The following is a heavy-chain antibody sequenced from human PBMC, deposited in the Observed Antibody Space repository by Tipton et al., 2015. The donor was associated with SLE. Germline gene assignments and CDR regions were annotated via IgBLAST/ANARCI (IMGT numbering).Heavy chain of an antibody. CDR2: INPNSGGT. V-gene: IGHV1-2*06. Sequence: QSGAEVKKPGASVKVSCKASGYTFTDYYIHWVRQAPGQGLEWMGRINPNSGGTNYAQKFQGRVAMTRDTSISTAYMELNRLRSDDTAVYNCTRMQREWELDDWFDPWGQGALIAVSS. CDR1: GYTFTDYY. J-gene: IGHJ5*02. D-gene: IGHD1-26*01. CDR3: TRMQREWELDDWFDP.